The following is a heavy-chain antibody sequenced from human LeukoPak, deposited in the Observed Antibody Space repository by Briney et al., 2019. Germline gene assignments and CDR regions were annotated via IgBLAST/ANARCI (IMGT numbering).Heavy chain of an antibody. CDR1: GGSFSGYY. D-gene: IGHD2-8*01. V-gene: IGHV4-34*01. J-gene: IGHJ4*02. Sequence: PSETLSLTCAVYGGSFSGYYWSWIRHPPGKGLEWIGEINHSGSTNYNPSLKSRVTISVDTSKNQFSLKLSSVTAADTAVYYCARGGYCTNGVCYTIAAARRYYFDYWGQGTLVTVSS. CDR3: ARGGYCTNGVCYTIAAARRYYFDY. CDR2: INHSGST.